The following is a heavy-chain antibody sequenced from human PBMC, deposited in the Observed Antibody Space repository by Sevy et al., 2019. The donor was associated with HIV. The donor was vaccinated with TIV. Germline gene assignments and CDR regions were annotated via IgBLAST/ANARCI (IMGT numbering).Heavy chain of an antibody. CDR2: ISYDGSNK. J-gene: IGHJ1*01. V-gene: IGHV3-30*18. CDR3: AKGRGQWPSTSFQH. Sequence: GGSLRLSCAASGFTFSSYGMHWVRQAPGKGLEWVAVISYDGSNKYYADSVKGRFTISRDNSKNTLYLQMNSLRAEDTAVYYCAKGRGQWPSTSFQHWGQGTLVTVSS. D-gene: IGHD6-19*01. CDR1: GFTFSSYG.